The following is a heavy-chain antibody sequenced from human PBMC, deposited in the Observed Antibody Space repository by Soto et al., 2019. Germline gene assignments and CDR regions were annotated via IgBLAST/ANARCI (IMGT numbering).Heavy chain of an antibody. D-gene: IGHD1-26*01. V-gene: IGHV3-33*01. CDR3: ARDNRLVMWELRSHGMDV. CDR2: IWYDGSNK. Sequence: GVSLRLSCAASGFTFSSYGMHWVRQAPGKGLEWVAVIWYDGSNKYYADSVKGRFTISRDNSKNTLYLQMNSLRAEDTAVYYCARDNRLVMWELRSHGMDVWGQGTTVTVSS. CDR1: GFTFSSYG. J-gene: IGHJ6*02.